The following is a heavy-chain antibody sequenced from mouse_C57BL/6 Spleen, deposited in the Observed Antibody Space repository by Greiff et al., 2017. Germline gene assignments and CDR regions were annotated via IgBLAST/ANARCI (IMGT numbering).Heavy chain of an antibody. J-gene: IGHJ3*01. Sequence: QVQLQQPGAELVRPGSSVKLSCKASGYTFTSYWMHWVKQRPIQGLEWIGNIDPSDSETHYNQKFKDKATLTVDKSSSTAYMQLSSLTSEDSAVYYCARGGYYGRKYLFAYWGQGTLVTVSA. CDR3: ARGGYYGRKYLFAY. V-gene: IGHV1-52*01. D-gene: IGHD1-2*01. CDR2: IDPSDSET. CDR1: GYTFTSYW.